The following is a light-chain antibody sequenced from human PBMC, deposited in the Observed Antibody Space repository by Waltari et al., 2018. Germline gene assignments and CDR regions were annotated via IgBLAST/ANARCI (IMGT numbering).Light chain of an antibody. CDR1: QSVSSN. CDR2: GAS. J-gene: IGKJ4*01. Sequence: EIVMTQSPATLSVSPGERATLSCRASQSVSSNLAWYQQKPGQAPWLLIYGASTRATGIPARFRGSGSGTEFTLTISSLQSEDFAVYYCQQYNNWPSLTFGGGTKVEIK. V-gene: IGKV3-15*01. CDR3: QQYNNWPSLT.